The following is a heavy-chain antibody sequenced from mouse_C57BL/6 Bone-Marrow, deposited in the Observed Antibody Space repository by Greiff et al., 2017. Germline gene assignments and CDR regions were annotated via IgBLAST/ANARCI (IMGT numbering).Heavy chain of an antibody. CDR3: TFYYYGPYWYFDV. Sequence: EVQLQESGAELVRPGASVKLSCTASGFNIKDAYMHWVKQRPEPGLEWIGWIDPENCDTEYASKFQGKATITADTSSHTAYLQLSSLTSEDTAVYYFTFYYYGPYWYFDVWGTGTTVTVSS. CDR2: IDPENCDT. CDR1: GFNIKDAY. J-gene: IGHJ1*03. D-gene: IGHD1-1*01. V-gene: IGHV14-4*01.